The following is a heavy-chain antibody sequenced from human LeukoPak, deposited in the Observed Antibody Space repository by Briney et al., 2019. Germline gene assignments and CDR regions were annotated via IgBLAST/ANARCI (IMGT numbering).Heavy chain of an antibody. Sequence: GGSLRLSCAASGFTFSNAWMSWVRQAPGKGLEWVGFIRSKAYGGTTEYAASVKGRFTISRDDSKSIAYLQMNSLKTEDTAVYYCTRAGYDFWSGYYTGMVGYYFDYWGQGTLVTVSS. CDR1: GFTFSNAW. D-gene: IGHD3-3*01. CDR2: IRSKAYGGTT. J-gene: IGHJ4*02. V-gene: IGHV3-49*04. CDR3: TRAGYDFWSGYYTGMVGYYFDY.